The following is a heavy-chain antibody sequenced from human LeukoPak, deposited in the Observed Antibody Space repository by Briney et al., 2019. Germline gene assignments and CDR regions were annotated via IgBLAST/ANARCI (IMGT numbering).Heavy chain of an antibody. V-gene: IGHV3-53*01. D-gene: IGHD2-15*01. J-gene: IGHJ4*02. CDR1: AFTVSSSF. CDR2: IYTGGST. CDR3: ARGRGLKSQD. Sequence: GGSLRLSCAAAAFTVSSSFLSWVRQAPGKGLEWVSVIYTGGSTYYADSVKGRFTISRDNSKNTVSLQMNSLSAEDTAVYYLARGRGLKSQDWAQGTGVSVLS.